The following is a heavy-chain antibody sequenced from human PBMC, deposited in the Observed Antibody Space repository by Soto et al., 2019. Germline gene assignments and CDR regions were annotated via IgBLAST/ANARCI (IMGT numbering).Heavy chain of an antibody. V-gene: IGHV4-34*01. Sequence: NPSETLSLTCAVYGGSFSGYYWSWIRQPPGKGLEWIGEINHSGSTNYNPSLKSRVTISVDTSKNQFSLKLSSVTAADTAVYYCARGDRYCSGGSCYSPLNWFDPWGQGTLVTVSS. CDR3: ARGDRYCSGGSCYSPLNWFDP. D-gene: IGHD2-15*01. J-gene: IGHJ5*02. CDR2: INHSGST. CDR1: GGSFSGYY.